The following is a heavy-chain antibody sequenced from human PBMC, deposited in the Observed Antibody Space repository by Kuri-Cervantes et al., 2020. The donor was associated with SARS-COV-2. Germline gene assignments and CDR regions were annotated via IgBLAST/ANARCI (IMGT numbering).Heavy chain of an antibody. V-gene: IGHV3-33*01. D-gene: IGHD5-18*01. CDR2: IWSDGSNK. CDR1: GFIFSDYS. J-gene: IGHJ4*02. CDR3: SRGGYRYDKPGVYFDY. Sequence: LSLTCAASGFIFSDYSMHWVRQAPGKGLEWVAVIWSDGSNKYYADSVKGRFTISRDNSKNTLYLQMNNLRPEDTAIYFCSRGGYRYDKPGVYFDYWGQGTLVTVSS.